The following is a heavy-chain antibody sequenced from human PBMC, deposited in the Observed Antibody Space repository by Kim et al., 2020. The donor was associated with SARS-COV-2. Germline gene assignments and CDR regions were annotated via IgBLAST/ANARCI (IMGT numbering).Heavy chain of an antibody. Sequence: GESLKISCKGSGYSFTSYWIGWVRQMPGKGLEWMGIIYPGDSDTRYSPSFQGQVTISADKSISTAYLQWSSLKASDTAMYYCARHREAAAATPLDSNGMDVWGQGTTVTVSS. CDR3: ARHREAAAATPLDSNGMDV. D-gene: IGHD6-13*01. J-gene: IGHJ6*02. CDR2: IYPGDSDT. CDR1: GYSFTSYW. V-gene: IGHV5-51*01.